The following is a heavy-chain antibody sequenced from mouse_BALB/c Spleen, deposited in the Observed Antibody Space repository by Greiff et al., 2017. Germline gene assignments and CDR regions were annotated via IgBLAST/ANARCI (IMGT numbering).Heavy chain of an antibody. CDR2: ISSGSSTI. CDR3: ARSSLFYSVEAMDY. J-gene: IGHJ4*01. Sequence: EVQLVESGGGLVQPGGSRKLSCAASGFTFSSFGMHWVRQAPEKGLEWVAYISSGSSTIYYADTVKGRFTISRDNPKNTLFLQMTSLRSEDTAMYYCARSSLFYSVEAMDYWGQGTSVTVSA. CDR1: GFTFSSFG. D-gene: IGHD1-1*01. V-gene: IGHV5-17*02.